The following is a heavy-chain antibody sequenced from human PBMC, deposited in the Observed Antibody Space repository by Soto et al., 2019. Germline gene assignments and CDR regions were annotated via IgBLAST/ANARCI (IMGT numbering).Heavy chain of an antibody. CDR3: ARSYDSSGYYYRFDY. J-gene: IGHJ4*02. Sequence: QVQLVESGGGVVQPGRSLRLSCAASGFTFSSYGMHWVRQAPGKGLEWVAGIWYDGSNKYYADSVKGRFTISRDNSKNTLYLQMNSLRAEDTAVYYCARSYDSSGYYYRFDYWGQGTLVTVSS. D-gene: IGHD3-22*01. V-gene: IGHV3-33*01. CDR1: GFTFSSYG. CDR2: IWYDGSNK.